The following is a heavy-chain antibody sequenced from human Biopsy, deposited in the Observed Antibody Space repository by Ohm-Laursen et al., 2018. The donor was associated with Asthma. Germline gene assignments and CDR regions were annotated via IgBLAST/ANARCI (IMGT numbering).Heavy chain of an antibody. J-gene: IGHJ3*02. CDR1: VFTFRSYG. CDR3: AKESGSNYAFDI. V-gene: IGHV3-30*02. Sequence: SLRLSCSASVFTFRSYGMHWVRQAPGKGLEWVAIIWYDGSNKYHADSVKGRFTISRDNSKNTLYLQMNSLRAEDTAVYYCAKESGSNYAFDIWGQGTMGTVSS. D-gene: IGHD1-1*01. CDR2: IWYDGSNK.